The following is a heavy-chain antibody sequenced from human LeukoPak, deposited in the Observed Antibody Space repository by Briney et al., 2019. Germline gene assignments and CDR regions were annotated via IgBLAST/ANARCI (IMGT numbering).Heavy chain of an antibody. CDR1: GYTITTYG. J-gene: IGHJ1*01. CDR2: ISPYNGNT. D-gene: IGHD2-21*02. CDR3: ARNSRDTAEYFQH. Sequence: ASVKVSCKASGYTITTYGISWVRQAPGQGLEWMGRISPYNGNTNYAQKLQGRVTMTTDTSTSTAYMELRSLRSDDTAVYYCARNSRDTAEYFQHWGQGTLVTVSS. V-gene: IGHV1-18*01.